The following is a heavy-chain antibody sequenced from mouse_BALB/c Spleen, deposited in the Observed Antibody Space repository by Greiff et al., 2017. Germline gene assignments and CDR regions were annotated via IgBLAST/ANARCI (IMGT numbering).Heavy chain of an antibody. Sequence: EVKLVESGGGLVQPGGSRKLSCAASGFTFSSFGMHWVRQAPEKGLEWVAYISSGSSTIYYADTVKGRFTISRDNPKNTLFLQMTSLRSEDTAMYYCARGSTMITATWFAYWGQGTLVTVSA. D-gene: IGHD2-4*01. J-gene: IGHJ3*01. V-gene: IGHV5-17*02. CDR2: ISSGSSTI. CDR3: ARGSTMITATWFAY. CDR1: GFTFSSFG.